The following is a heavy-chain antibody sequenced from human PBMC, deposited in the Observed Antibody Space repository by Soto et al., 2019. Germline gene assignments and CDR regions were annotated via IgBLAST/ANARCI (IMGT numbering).Heavy chain of an antibody. D-gene: IGHD6-19*01. CDR1: GFTLSDYY. CDR2: SRDKAQGYST. V-gene: IGHV3-72*01. Sequence: LRLSCAGSGFTLSDYYIDWVRQAPGKGLEWVGRSRDKAQGYSTAYAASVKGRFTTSRDESKNSVYLQMNSLRAEDTAVYYCAKVRSGWTNYYFDYWGQGTLVTVSS. CDR3: AKVRSGWTNYYFDY. J-gene: IGHJ4*02.